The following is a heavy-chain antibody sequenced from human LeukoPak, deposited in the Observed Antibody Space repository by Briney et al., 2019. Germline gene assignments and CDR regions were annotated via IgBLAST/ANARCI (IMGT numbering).Heavy chain of an antibody. V-gene: IGHV4-34*01. CDR1: GGSFSGYY. Sequence: SETLSLTCAVYGGSFSGYYWSWIRQPPGKGLEWIGEINHSGSTNYNPSLKSRVTISVDTSKNQFSLKLSSVTAADTAVYYCARLMVWGVMRSGPNWFDPWGQGTLVTVSS. D-gene: IGHD3-10*01. CDR2: INHSGST. J-gene: IGHJ5*02. CDR3: ARLMVWGVMRSGPNWFDP.